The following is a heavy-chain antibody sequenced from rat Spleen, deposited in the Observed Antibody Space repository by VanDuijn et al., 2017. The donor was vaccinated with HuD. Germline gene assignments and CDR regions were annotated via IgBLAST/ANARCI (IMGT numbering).Heavy chain of an antibody. CDR1: GFTFSNYG. D-gene: IGHD4-2*01. J-gene: IGHJ1*01. V-gene: IGHV5-7*01. CDR2: IIYDGTRT. CDR3: AILLESYWYFDF. Sequence: EVQLVESGGGLVQPGGSMKLSCAASGFTFSNYGMNWIRQAPKKGLEWVATIIYDGTRTPYRDSVKGRFTISRDNVKSTLYLQMDSLRSEDTATYYCAILLESYWYFDFWGPGTMVTVSS.